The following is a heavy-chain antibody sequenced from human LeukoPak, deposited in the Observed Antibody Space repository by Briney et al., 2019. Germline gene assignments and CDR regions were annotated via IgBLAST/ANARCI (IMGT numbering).Heavy chain of an antibody. J-gene: IGHJ6*02. CDR2: MNPNSGNR. V-gene: IGHV1-8*01. CDR1: GYTFTSYD. CDR3: ARAANYYDFWSGYSYYYYGMDV. Sequence: GASVKVSCKASGYTFTSYDINWVRQATGQGLEWIGWMNPNSGNRGYAQKFQGRVTMTRNTSISTAYMELSSLRSEDAAVYYCARAANYYDFWSGYSYYYYGMDVWGQGTTVTVSS. D-gene: IGHD3-3*01.